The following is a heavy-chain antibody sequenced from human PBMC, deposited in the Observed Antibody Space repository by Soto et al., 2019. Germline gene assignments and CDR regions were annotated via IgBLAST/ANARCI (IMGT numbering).Heavy chain of an antibody. CDR3: SGTLGDIVVVSY. CDR1: GGSISSSGSY. CDR2: VYYSGST. V-gene: IGHV4-39*01. Sequence: PSETLSLTCTVSGGSISSSGSYWCWIRQPPGKGLEWIGSVYYSGSTYYNPSLKSRVTISVDTSKNQFSLKLSSVTAADTAVYYCSGTLGDIVVVSYWGRGTLVTVSS. D-gene: IGHD3-22*01. J-gene: IGHJ4*02.